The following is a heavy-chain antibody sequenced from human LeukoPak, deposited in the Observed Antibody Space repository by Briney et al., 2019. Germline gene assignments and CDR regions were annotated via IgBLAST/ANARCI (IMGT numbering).Heavy chain of an antibody. CDR1: GGSISSYY. CDR3: ARQGVHYYYGMDV. Sequence: SETLSLTCTVSGGSISSYYWSWIRQPPGKGLEWIGYIYYSGSTNYNPSLKSRVTISVDTSKNQFSLKPSSVTAADTAVYYCARQGVHYYYGMDVWGQGTTVTVSS. D-gene: IGHD4/OR15-4a*01. J-gene: IGHJ6*02. CDR2: IYYSGST. V-gene: IGHV4-59*08.